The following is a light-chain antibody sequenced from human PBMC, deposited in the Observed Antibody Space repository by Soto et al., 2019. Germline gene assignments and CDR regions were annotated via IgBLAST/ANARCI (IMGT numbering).Light chain of an antibody. Sequence: VVTQPPSASGTPGQRVTTSCSGSSSNVGSYNVNWYQQVPGTAPKVLIHSYNRRPSGVSDRFSGSQSGTSASLAISDLQSEDEADYFCAAWDDSLNGWVFGGGTNVTVL. CDR2: SYN. CDR3: AAWDDSLNGWV. CDR1: SSNVGSYN. V-gene: IGLV1-44*01. J-gene: IGLJ3*02.